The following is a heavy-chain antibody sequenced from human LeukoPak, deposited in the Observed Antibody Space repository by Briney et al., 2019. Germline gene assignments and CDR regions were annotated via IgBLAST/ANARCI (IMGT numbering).Heavy chain of an antibody. CDR3: AKDRYSGLNTIDY. Sequence: PGRSLRLSCAASEFTFSTYGMHWVRQAPGKGLEWVAVISYDGSYKFYADSVKGRFTISRDNSKSTLYLQMNSLRAEDTAVHYCAKDRYSGLNTIDYWGQGTLVTVSS. V-gene: IGHV3-30*18. J-gene: IGHJ4*02. CDR1: EFTFSTYG. CDR2: ISYDGSYK. D-gene: IGHD6-13*01.